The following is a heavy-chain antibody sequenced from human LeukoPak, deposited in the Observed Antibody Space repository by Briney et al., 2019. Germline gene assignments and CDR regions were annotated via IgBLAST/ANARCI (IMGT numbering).Heavy chain of an antibody. CDR2: IPTGGGT. Sequence: SETLSLTCTVSGASISSSYCTWIRQPAGEGLEWIGRIPTGGGTTYNPSFKSRVTMSVDTSKNQFSLNLTSVTAADTAVYYCARDQTYYVSSGYYYVTYFHHWGQGILVTVSS. D-gene: IGHD3-22*01. J-gene: IGHJ1*01. V-gene: IGHV4-4*07. CDR3: ARDQTYYVSSGYYYVTYFHH. CDR1: GASISSSY.